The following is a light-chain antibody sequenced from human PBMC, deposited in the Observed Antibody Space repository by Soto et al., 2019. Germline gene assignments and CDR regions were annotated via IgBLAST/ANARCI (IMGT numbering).Light chain of an antibody. J-gene: IGKJ4*01. CDR2: AAS. CDR1: QGISSY. Sequence: TQSPATLSASVVDRVTITCRGSQGISSYLNWYRQKPGKVPKLLIYAASSLQSGVPSRFSGSGSGTDFTLTISSPQPEDFATYYCQQSYSTPLTFGGGTKVDIK. CDR3: QQSYSTPLT. V-gene: IGKV1-39*01.